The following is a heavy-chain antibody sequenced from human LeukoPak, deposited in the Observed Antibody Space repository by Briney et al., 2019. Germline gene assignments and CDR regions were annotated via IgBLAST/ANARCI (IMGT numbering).Heavy chain of an antibody. CDR1: GGSISSYY. Sequence: SETLSLTCTVSGGSISSYYWSWIRQPPGKGLEWIGYIYYSGSTNYNPSLKSRVTISVDTSKNQFSLKLSSVTAADTAVYYCARVIGGSSYYYYGMDVWGQGTTVTVSS. J-gene: IGHJ6*02. CDR2: IYYSGST. CDR3: ARVIGGSSYYYYGMDV. D-gene: IGHD1-26*01. V-gene: IGHV4-59*01.